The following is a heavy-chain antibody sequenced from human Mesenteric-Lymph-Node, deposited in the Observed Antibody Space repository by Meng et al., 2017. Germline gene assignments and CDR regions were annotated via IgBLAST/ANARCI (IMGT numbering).Heavy chain of an antibody. Sequence: GESLKISCAASGFTFSSYAMHWVRQAPGKGLEWVAVISYDGSNKYYADSVKGRFTISRDNSKNTLYLQMNSLRAEDTAVYYCARDALYGSGSHIAYWGQGKLVNGAS. CDR2: ISYDGSNK. D-gene: IGHD3-10*01. CDR1: GFTFSSYA. V-gene: IGHV3-30*04. J-gene: IGHJ4*02. CDR3: ARDALYGSGSHIAY.